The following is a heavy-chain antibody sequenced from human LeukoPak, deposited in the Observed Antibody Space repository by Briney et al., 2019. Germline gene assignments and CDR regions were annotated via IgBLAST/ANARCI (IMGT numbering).Heavy chain of an antibody. Sequence: GGSLRLSCAASGFTFSSYAMSWVRQAPGKGLEWVSAISGSGGSTYYADSVKGRFTISRDNSKNTLYLQMNSLRAEDTAVYYCAKDRKYCSSTSCPYYFDYWGQGTLVTVSS. CDR1: GFTFSSYA. CDR2: ISGSGGST. D-gene: IGHD2-2*01. J-gene: IGHJ4*02. CDR3: AKDRKYCSSTSCPYYFDY. V-gene: IGHV3-23*01.